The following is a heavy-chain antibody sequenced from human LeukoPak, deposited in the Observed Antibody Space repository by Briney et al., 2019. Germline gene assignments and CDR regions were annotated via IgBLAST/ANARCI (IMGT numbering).Heavy chain of an antibody. CDR2: ISAYNGNT. J-gene: IGHJ6*03. D-gene: IGHD5-12*01. CDR3: ATHSPEWRYSGYYNYYYIDV. V-gene: IGHV1-18*01. Sequence: ASVKVSCKASGGTFNSYAISWVRQAPGQGLEWMGWISAYNGNTNYAQKFQGRVTMTEDTSTDTAYMELSSLRSEDTAVYYCATHSPEWRYSGYYNYYYIDVWGKGTTVTVSS. CDR1: GGTFNSYA.